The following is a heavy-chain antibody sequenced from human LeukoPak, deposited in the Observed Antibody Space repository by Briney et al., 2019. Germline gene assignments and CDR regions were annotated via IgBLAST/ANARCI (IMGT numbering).Heavy chain of an antibody. CDR3: ARVYDSGSQAYFYYMDV. J-gene: IGHJ6*03. Sequence: PSQTLSLTCTVSGGSIRGYYWSWIRQPPGKGLEWIGYIYSSGSTNYNPSLKSRVTMSVDTSKKQFSLKVSSVTAADPAVYYCARVYDSGSQAYFYYMDVWGKGTTVTISS. D-gene: IGHD3-10*01. CDR1: GGSIRGYY. CDR2: IYSSGST. V-gene: IGHV4-59*01.